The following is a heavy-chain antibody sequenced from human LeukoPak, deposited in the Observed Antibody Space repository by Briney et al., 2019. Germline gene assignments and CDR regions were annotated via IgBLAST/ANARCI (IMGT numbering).Heavy chain of an antibody. V-gene: IGHV4-59*01. J-gene: IGHJ3*02. D-gene: IGHD6-19*01. Sequence: SETLSLTCTVSGGSISSYYWSWIRQPPGKGLEWIGYIYYSGSTNYNPSLKSRVTISVDTSKNQFSLKLSSVTAADTAVYYCARSSGWSKGAFVIWGEGTMVTVSS. CDR3: ARSSGWSKGAFVI. CDR2: IYYSGST. CDR1: GGSISSYY.